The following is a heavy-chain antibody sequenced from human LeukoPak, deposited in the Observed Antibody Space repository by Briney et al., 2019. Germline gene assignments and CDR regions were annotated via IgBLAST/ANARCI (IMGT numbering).Heavy chain of an antibody. CDR3: ARDTGDYLFDY. D-gene: IGHD4-17*01. CDR2: INSDGSST. J-gene: IGHJ4*02. V-gene: IGHV3-74*01. CDR1: GFTFSSYW. Sequence: GGSLRLSCAASGFTFSSYWMHWVCQAPGKGLVWVSRINSDGSSTSYADSVKGRFTISRDNAKNTLYLQMNSLRAEDTAVYYCARDTGDYLFDYWGQGTLVTVSS.